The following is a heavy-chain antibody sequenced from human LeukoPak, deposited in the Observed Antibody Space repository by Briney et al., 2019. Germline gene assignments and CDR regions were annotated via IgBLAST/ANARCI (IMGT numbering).Heavy chain of an antibody. CDR1: GFTFSDYY. V-gene: IGHV3-7*03. D-gene: IGHD3-22*01. Sequence: GGSLRLSCAASGFTFSDYYMNWVRQAPGKGLEWVATINEEGSERYYMDSMKGRFTISRDNGDNSLYLQMNSLRAEDTAVYYCATASPYCSGDYCRLRFDYWGQGTLVTVSS. CDR3: ATASPYCSGDYCRLRFDY. J-gene: IGHJ4*02. CDR2: INEEGSER.